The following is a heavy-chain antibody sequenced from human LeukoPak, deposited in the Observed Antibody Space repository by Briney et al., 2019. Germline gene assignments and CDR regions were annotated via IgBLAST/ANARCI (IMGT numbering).Heavy chain of an antibody. J-gene: IGHJ4*02. CDR2: ISAYNGNT. Sequence: ASVKVSCKASGYTFTSYGISWVRQAPGQGLEWMGWISAYNGNTNYAQKLQGRVTMTIDTSTSTAYMELRSLRSDDTAVYYCASGSLWFGELLTDYWGQGTLVTVSS. CDR1: GYTFTSYG. V-gene: IGHV1-18*01. CDR3: ASGSLWFGELLTDY. D-gene: IGHD3-10*01.